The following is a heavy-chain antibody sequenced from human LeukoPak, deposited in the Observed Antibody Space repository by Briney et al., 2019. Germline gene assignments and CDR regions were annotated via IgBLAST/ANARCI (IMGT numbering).Heavy chain of an antibody. Sequence: ASVKVSCKTSGYTFTDYGISWVRQAPGQGLEWMGWGSSLIGYRLYGQRFQGRLTMTADPSTTTVYMDLSSLTSDDTAVYYCARDAVGAQCFDIWGQGTMVAVSS. CDR3: ARDAVGAQCFDI. CDR1: GYTFTDYG. V-gene: IGHV1-18*01. D-gene: IGHD1-26*01. CDR2: GSSLIGYR. J-gene: IGHJ3*02.